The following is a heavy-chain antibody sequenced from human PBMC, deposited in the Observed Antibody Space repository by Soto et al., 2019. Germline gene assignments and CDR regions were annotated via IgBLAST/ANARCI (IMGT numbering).Heavy chain of an antibody. CDR3: ARDSSIPFIWFGP. J-gene: IGHJ5*02. Sequence: PSETLSLTCTVSGGSISSGGYYWSLLRQHPGKGLEWIGYISYSGSTYYNPSLKSRVTISVDTYNNQVSRRLSAVTAADSGVYYCARDSSIPFIWFGPWGQGTLVTVSS. CDR2: ISYSGST. CDR1: GGSISSGGYY. V-gene: IGHV4-31*03. D-gene: IGHD2-21*01.